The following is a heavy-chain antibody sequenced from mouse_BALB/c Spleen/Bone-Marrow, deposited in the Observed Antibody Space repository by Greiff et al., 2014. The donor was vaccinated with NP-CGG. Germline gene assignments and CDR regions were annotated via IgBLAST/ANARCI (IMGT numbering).Heavy chain of an antibody. CDR3: ARDDGYNEGAMDY. CDR1: GFSITTGNYR. J-gene: IGHJ4*01. D-gene: IGHD2-3*01. V-gene: IGHV3-5*02. Sequence: VQLKEPGPGLVKPSQTVSLTCTVTGFSITTGNYRWNWIRQFPGNKLEWIGYIYYSCTISYNPSLTSRSTITRDTSKNQFFLEMNSLTAEDTATYYCARDDGYNEGAMDYWGQGTSVTVSS. CDR2: IYYSCTI.